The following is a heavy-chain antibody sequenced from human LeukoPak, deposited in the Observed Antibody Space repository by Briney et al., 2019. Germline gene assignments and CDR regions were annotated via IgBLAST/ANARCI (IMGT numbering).Heavy chain of an antibody. D-gene: IGHD2-2*01. CDR3: ARDVGCSDTTCFYYMDV. Sequence: SETLSLTCAVYGGSFSGYYWTWIRQAPGKGLEWIGEINPSGRISYNPSLKSRLTISVDASKNQFSLNLRSLTAADTAVYYCARDVGCSDTTCFYYMDVWGKGTTVTVSS. J-gene: IGHJ6*03. CDR1: GGSFSGYY. CDR2: INPSGRI. V-gene: IGHV4-34*01.